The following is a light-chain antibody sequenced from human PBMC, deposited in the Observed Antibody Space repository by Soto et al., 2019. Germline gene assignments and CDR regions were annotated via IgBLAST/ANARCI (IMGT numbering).Light chain of an antibody. Sequence: EIVLTQSPDTLSLSPGESATLSCRASQSVTSSYLAWYQQTPGQAPRLLIYGASNRATGIPARFSGSASGTDFTLTISSLEPEDSAVYYCQQRSNWPVFGPGTKVDIK. V-gene: IGKV3D-20*02. CDR2: GAS. CDR1: QSVTSSY. J-gene: IGKJ3*01. CDR3: QQRSNWPV.